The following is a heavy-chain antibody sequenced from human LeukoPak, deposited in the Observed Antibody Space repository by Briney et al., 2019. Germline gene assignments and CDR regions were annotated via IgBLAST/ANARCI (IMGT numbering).Heavy chain of an antibody. Sequence: LRLSCEGFGYTFSTYAMSWVRQAPGKGLEWVSSISDSGDNTDYAESVKGRFTISRDNAKNTMYLQMNSLRAEDTAVYYCATKAREAPEWGQGTLVTVSS. D-gene: IGHD1/OR15-1a*01. CDR3: ATKAREAPE. CDR2: ISDSGDNT. J-gene: IGHJ4*01. CDR1: GYTFSTYA. V-gene: IGHV3-23*01.